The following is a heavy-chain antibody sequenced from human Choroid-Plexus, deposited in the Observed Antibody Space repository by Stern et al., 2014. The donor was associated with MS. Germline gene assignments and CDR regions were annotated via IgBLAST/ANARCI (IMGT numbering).Heavy chain of an antibody. Sequence: VQLVESGGGVVQPGRPLRLSCVASGFTFGSCAMHWVRQAPGKGLEWGAGVSYDGSNKYYADSGKGRFTISRDNSQNTLYMQMSSLRPEDTAVYYCAKDRQYLTYFFDHWGQGSLVTVSS. V-gene: IGHV3-30*18. D-gene: IGHD2/OR15-2a*01. CDR2: VSYDGSNK. J-gene: IGHJ5*02. CDR3: AKDRQYLTYFFDH. CDR1: GFTFGSCA.